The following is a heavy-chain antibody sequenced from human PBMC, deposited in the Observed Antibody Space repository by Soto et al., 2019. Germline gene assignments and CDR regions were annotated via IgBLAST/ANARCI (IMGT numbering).Heavy chain of an antibody. V-gene: IGHV3-23*01. CDR1: GLTFSSYA. J-gene: IGHJ4*02. D-gene: IGHD6-13*01. CDR2: ISGSGGST. CDR3: AKDDSSWPVTPAGNYFDY. Sequence: GGSLRLSCAASGLTFSSYAMSWVRQAPGKGLEWVSAISGSGGSTYYADSVKGRFTISRDNSKNTLYLQMNSLRAEDTAVYYCAKDDSSWPVTPAGNYFDYWGQGTLVTVSS.